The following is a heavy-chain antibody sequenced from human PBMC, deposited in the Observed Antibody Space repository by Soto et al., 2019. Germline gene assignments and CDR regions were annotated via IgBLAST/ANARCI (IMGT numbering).Heavy chain of an antibody. Sequence: QVQLQESGPGLVKPSQTLSLTCTVSGGSISSGGYYWSWIRQHPGKGLEWIGYIYYSGSTYYNPSRKSRVTISVDTSKNQFSLKLSSVTAADTAVYYCARGGSDTAMVNTNYYYYGMDVWGQGTTVTVSS. CDR2: IYYSGST. V-gene: IGHV4-31*03. CDR3: ARGGSDTAMVNTNYYYYGMDV. CDR1: GGSISSGGYY. J-gene: IGHJ6*02. D-gene: IGHD5-18*01.